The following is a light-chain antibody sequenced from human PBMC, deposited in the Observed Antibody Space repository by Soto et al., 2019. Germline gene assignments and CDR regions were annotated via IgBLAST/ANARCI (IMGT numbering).Light chain of an antibody. CDR1: SSDVGGYNY. CDR2: DVS. Sequence: QSALTQPASVSGSPGQPLTISCAGSSSDVGGYNYVSWYQQHPGKAPKLIIYDVSSRPSGVSIRFYGSNSVNTATLTISGLQAEDEADYYYNSFTAENTQAFGTGTKLT. J-gene: IGLJ6*01. CDR3: NSFTAENTQA. V-gene: IGLV2-14*03.